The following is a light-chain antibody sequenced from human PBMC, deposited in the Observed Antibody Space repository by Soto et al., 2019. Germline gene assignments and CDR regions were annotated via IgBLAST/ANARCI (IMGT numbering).Light chain of an antibody. CDR3: QQYNNWPPYT. J-gene: IGKJ2*01. Sequence: EIQMTQSPSTLSASVGDRVTITCQASQGVSSYLNWYQQKPGKAPKLLIYDASNLDTGIPSRFSGSGSGTDFTLTISSLQSEDFAAYYCQQYNNWPPYTFGQGTKLEIK. CDR2: DAS. CDR1: QGVSSY. V-gene: IGKV1-33*01.